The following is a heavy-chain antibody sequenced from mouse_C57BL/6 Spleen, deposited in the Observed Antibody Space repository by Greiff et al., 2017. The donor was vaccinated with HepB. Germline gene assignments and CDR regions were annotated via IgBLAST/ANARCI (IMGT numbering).Heavy chain of an antibody. D-gene: IGHD2-5*01. CDR3: ARDSNYGNFDV. CDR1: GYSITSGYY. V-gene: IGHV3-6*01. Sequence: EVQLQESGPGLVKPSQSLSLTCSVTGYSITSGYYWNWIRQFPGNKLEWMGYISYDGSNNYNPSLKNRISITRDTSKNQFFLKLNSVTTEDTATYYCARDSNYGNFDVWGTGTTVTVSS. J-gene: IGHJ1*03. CDR2: ISYDGSN.